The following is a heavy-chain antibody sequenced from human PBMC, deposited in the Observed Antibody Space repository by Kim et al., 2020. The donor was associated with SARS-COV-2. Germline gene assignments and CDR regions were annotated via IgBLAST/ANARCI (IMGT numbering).Heavy chain of an antibody. Sequence: GGSLRLSCAASGFTFSSYAMSWVRQAPGKGLEWVSAISGSGGSTYYADSVKGRFTISRDNSKNTLYLQMNSLRAEDTAVYYCATQIRFWGYFDYWGQGTLVTVSS. CDR2: ISGSGGST. CDR1: GFTFSSYA. CDR3: ATQIRFWGYFDY. V-gene: IGHV3-23*01. D-gene: IGHD3-3*01. J-gene: IGHJ4*02.